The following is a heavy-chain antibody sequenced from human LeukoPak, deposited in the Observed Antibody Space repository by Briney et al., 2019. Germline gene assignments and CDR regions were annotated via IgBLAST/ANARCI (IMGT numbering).Heavy chain of an antibody. CDR2: INPNSGGT. CDR1: GYTFTGYY. J-gene: IGHJ4*02. CDR3: ARGRSGSYYVPTLDY. V-gene: IGHV1-2*02. D-gene: IGHD1-26*01. Sequence: ASVKVSCKASGYTFTGYYMHWVRQAPGQGLEWMGWINPNSGGTNYAQKFQGRVIMTRDTSISTAYMELSRLRSDDTAVYYCARGRSGSYYVPTLDYWGQGTLVTVSS.